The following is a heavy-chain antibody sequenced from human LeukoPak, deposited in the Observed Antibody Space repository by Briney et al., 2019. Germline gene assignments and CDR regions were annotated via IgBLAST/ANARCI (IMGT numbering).Heavy chain of an antibody. CDR1: GFTFSDYA. V-gene: IGHV3-23*01. CDR3: AKDRSIGTYYTFDH. D-gene: IGHD1-26*01. J-gene: IGHJ4*02. Sequence: GGSLRLSCATSGFTFSDYAMAWVRQAPGKGLEWVATISGSGVVTYYADSVKGRFTVSGDNSKNTVYFQMSSLTAADTAVYYCAKDRSIGTYYTFDHWGQGTLVTVSS. CDR2: ISGSGVVT.